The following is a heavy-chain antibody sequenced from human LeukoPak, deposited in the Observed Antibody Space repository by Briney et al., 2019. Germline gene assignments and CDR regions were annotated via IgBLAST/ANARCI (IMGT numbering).Heavy chain of an antibody. Sequence: GGSLRLSCAASGFTFSTYAMHWVRQAPGKGLEWVAVISYDGSIKYYADSVKGRFTISRDNSKNTLYLQMNSLRAEDTAVYYCARDLTTVTTDDYWGQGTLVTVSS. CDR1: GFTFSTYA. J-gene: IGHJ4*02. CDR3: ARDLTTVTTDDY. D-gene: IGHD4-17*01. CDR2: ISYDGSIK. V-gene: IGHV3-30-3*01.